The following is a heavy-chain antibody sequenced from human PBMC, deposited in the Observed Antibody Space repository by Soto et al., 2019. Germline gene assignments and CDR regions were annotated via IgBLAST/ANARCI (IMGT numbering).Heavy chain of an antibody. CDR1: GGSISSSSYY. V-gene: IGHV4-39*01. D-gene: IGHD4-17*01. J-gene: IGHJ4*02. CDR2: IYYSGST. CDR3: ARQSKTTVTKYYFDY. Sequence: SETLSLTCTVSGGSISSSSYYWGWIRQPPGKGLEWIGSIYYSGSTYYNPSLKSRVTISVDTSKNQFSLKLSSVTAADTAVYYCARQSKTTVTKYYFDYWDQGTLVTVSS.